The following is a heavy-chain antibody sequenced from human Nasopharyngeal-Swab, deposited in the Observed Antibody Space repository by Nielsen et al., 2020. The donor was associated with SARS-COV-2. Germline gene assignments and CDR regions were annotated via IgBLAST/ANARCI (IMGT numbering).Heavy chain of an antibody. V-gene: IGHV3-11*04. J-gene: IGHJ6*02. CDR2: ISSSGSTI. D-gene: IGHD3-22*01. CDR1: GFTFSDYY. CDR3: ARSGLPPRGSSGYPMGTYYYYGMDV. Sequence: GESLKISCAASGFTFSDYYMSWIRQAPGKGLEWVSYISSSGSTIYYADSVKGRFTISRDNAKNSLYLQMNSLRAEDTAVYYCARSGLPPRGSSGYPMGTYYYYGMDVWGQGTTVTVSS.